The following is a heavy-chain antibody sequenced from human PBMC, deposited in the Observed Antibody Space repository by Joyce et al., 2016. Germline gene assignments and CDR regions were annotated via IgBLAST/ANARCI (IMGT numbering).Heavy chain of an antibody. Sequence: QVQLQQWGAGLLTTSETLSLTFAVSRGPFSGFFWSWVRQPPGKGLDWIGDITNSGATHYNPSLKSRRTMSVDTSRKELSLKLSSVTVADTAIYYCARSQWLAPLMYWGQGTPVTVSS. D-gene: IGHD6-19*01. CDR1: RGPFSGFF. J-gene: IGHJ4*02. V-gene: IGHV4-34*02. CDR2: ITNSGAT. CDR3: ARSQWLAPLMY.